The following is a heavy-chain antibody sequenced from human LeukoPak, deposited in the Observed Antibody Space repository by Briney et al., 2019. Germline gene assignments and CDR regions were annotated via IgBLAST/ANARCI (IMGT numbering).Heavy chain of an antibody. Sequence: PGGSLRLSCAASGFTFSSYAMSWVRQPPGKGLEWVSAISGSGGSTYYADSVKGRSTTSRDNSKNTLYLQMNSLRAEATAVYYCAKAESVGVVTAIFADYWGQGTLVTVSS. CDR1: GFTFSSYA. V-gene: IGHV3-23*01. CDR3: AKAESVGVVTAIFADY. CDR2: ISGSGGST. D-gene: IGHD2-21*02. J-gene: IGHJ4*02.